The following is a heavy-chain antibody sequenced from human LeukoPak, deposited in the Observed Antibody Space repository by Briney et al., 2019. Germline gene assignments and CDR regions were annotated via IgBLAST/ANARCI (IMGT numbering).Heavy chain of an antibody. V-gene: IGHV4-59*08. CDR1: GGSFSGYY. CDR3: EATVPNDAFDI. D-gene: IGHD4-11*01. Sequence: NPSETLSLTCAVYGGSFSGYYWSWIRQPPGKGLEWIGYVHYTGSTNYNPSLKSRVITSVDTSENQLSLKLSSVTAADTAVYYCEATVPNDAFDIWGQGTMVTVSS. J-gene: IGHJ3*02. CDR2: VHYTGST.